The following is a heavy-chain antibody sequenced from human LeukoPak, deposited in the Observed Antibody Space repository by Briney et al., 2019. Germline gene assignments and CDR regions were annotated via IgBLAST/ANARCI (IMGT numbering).Heavy chain of an antibody. Sequence: KSSETLSLTCAVYGGSFSGCYWSWIRQPPGKGLEWIGEINHSGSTNYNPSLKSRVTISVDTSKNQFSLKLSSVTAADTAVYYCASGYSSSSASHFDYWGQGTLVTVSS. J-gene: IGHJ4*02. CDR2: INHSGST. V-gene: IGHV4-34*01. CDR1: GGSFSGCY. CDR3: ASGYSSSSASHFDY. D-gene: IGHD6-6*01.